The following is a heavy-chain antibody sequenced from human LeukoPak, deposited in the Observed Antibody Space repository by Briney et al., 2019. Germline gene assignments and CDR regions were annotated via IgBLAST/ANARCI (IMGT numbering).Heavy chain of an antibody. CDR2: IYSGGST. D-gene: IGHD6-19*01. CDR1: GGSINTDD. J-gene: IGHJ4*02. CDR3: ARDYSSAWTFDY. Sequence: SETLSLTCNFPGGSINTDDWSWIRQPAGKGLEWIGRIYSGGSTNYNPSLKSRVTISTDKSKSQLYLKLNSLTAADTAVYYCARDYSSAWTFDYWGQGTLVTVSS. V-gene: IGHV4-4*07.